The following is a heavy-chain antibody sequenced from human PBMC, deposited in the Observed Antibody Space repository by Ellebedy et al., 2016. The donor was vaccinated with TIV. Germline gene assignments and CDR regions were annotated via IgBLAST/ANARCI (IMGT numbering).Heavy chain of an antibody. Sequence: GGSLRLSXPAPGFTSDDHAMHWVRQTPGKGLEWVSGIIWQQGRVGYADSVKGQFTISRDSAKNILYLQMNSLRQEDTAVYYCGKDITPGGMDVWGQGTTVTVSS. CDR2: IIWQQGRV. CDR3: GKDITPGGMDV. J-gene: IGHJ6*02. CDR1: GFTSDDHA. V-gene: IGHV3-9*02.